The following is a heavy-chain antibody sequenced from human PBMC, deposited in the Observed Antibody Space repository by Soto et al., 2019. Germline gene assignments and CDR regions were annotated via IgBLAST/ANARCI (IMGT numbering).Heavy chain of an antibody. V-gene: IGHV5-51*01. J-gene: IGHJ6*02. CDR1: GSSLTIYW. D-gene: IGHD3-22*01. CDR2: IAPGDSGT. Sequence: GESLKTSCTGSGSSLTIYWIGGVRQMPGKGLAWRGIIAPGDSGTRYSPSFQGQVTISADKSISTSYLQWSSLKASATAMYYCARHGHRGYCDTSDYYYYGMYVWGQGTTVTVSS. CDR3: ARHGHRGYCDTSDYYYYGMYV.